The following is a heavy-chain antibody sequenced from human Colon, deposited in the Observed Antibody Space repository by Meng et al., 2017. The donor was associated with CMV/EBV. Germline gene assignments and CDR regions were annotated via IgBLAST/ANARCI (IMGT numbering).Heavy chain of an antibody. D-gene: IGHD2-15*01. CDR1: YTFTSYD. CDR2: MNPNSGNT. CDR3: ARFYPYCSGGKCYPYFDY. Sequence: YTFTSYDISWVRQTTGQGLEWMGWMNPNSGNTGYAQKFQGRVTMTRNTSISTAYMELSSLDFEDTAVYYCARFYPYCSGGKCYPYFDYWGQGSLVTVSS. V-gene: IGHV1-8*01. J-gene: IGHJ4*02.